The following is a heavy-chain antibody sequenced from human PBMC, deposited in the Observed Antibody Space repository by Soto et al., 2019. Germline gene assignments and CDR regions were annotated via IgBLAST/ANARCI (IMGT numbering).Heavy chain of an antibody. D-gene: IGHD5-18*01. CDR3: ARKIVSGCSYGVGYYYYGMDV. J-gene: IGHJ6*02. V-gene: IGHV1-69*01. Sequence: QVQLVQSGAEVKKPGSSVKVSCTASGGTFSSYAISWVRQAPGLGLEWMGGIIPIFGTANYAQKFQGRVTITADESTSTAHMELSNLRPEDTAVYYCARKIVSGCSYGVGYYYYGMDVWGQGTTVTVSS. CDR2: IIPIFGTA. CDR1: GGTFSSYA.